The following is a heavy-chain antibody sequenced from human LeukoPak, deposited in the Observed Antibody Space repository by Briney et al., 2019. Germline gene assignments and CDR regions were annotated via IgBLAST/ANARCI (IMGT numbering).Heavy chain of an antibody. V-gene: IGHV1-2*06. CDR1: GYTFTGYY. J-gene: IGHJ4*02. D-gene: IGHD4-11*01. CDR2: INPNSGGT. CDR3: ASVDPYSNYDGGFDY. Sequence: GASVKVSCKASGYTFTGYYIHWVRQAPGQGLEWMGRINPNSGGTNYAQKFQGRVTMTRDTSISTAYMELSRLRSDDTAVYYCASVDPYSNYDGGFDYWGQGTLVTVSS.